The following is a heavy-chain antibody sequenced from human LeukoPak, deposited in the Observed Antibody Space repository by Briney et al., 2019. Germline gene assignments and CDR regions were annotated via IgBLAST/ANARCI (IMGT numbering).Heavy chain of an antibody. D-gene: IGHD6-6*01. J-gene: IGHJ4*02. V-gene: IGHV4-4*07. CDR2: IYSTGST. CDR1: GGSISSYY. CDR3: AGSPSPVYFDY. Sequence: KPSETLSLTCTVSGGSISSYYWSWIRQPAGKGLEWIGRIYSTGSTNYNPSLKSRVTISVDTSKNQFSLKLSSVTAADTAVYYCAGSPSPVYFDYWGQGTLVTVSS.